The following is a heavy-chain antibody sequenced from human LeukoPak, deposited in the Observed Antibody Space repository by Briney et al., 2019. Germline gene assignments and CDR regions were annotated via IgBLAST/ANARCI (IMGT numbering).Heavy chain of an antibody. D-gene: IGHD3-22*01. V-gene: IGHV4-59*01. Sequence: SETLSLTCTVSGGSISSYYWSWIRQPPGKGLEWIAYIHYSGSTNYNPSLKSRVTISVDTSKNQFSLKLSSVTAADTAVYYCAREVTMTGDFDYWGQGTLVTVSS. CDR1: GGSISSYY. CDR2: IHYSGST. J-gene: IGHJ4*02. CDR3: AREVTMTGDFDY.